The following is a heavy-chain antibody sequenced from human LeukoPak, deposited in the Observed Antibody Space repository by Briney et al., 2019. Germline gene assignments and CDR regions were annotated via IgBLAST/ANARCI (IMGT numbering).Heavy chain of an antibody. CDR3: ARDLSTARDY. CDR2: ISAYNGNT. D-gene: IGHD5/OR15-5a*01. Sequence: ASVKVSCKASGYTFTGYYMHWVRQAPGQGLEWMGWISAYNGNTNYAQKLQGRVTMTTDTSTSTAYMELRSLRSDDTAVYYCARDLSTARDYWGQGTLVTVSS. J-gene: IGHJ4*02. CDR1: GYTFTGYY. V-gene: IGHV1-18*04.